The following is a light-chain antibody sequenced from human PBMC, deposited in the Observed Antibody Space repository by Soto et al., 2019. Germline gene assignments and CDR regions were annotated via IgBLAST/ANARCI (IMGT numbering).Light chain of an antibody. V-gene: IGLV1-47*01. CDR1: TPNIGTNY. CDR2: RND. J-gene: IGLJ1*01. CDR3: AAWDDSLSGFHV. Sequence: QSVLTQPPSASGTPGQRVTISCSGSTPNIGTNYVYWYQQLPGTAPKLLIYRNDQRPSGVPDRFSGSKSGTSASLAISGLRSEEEADYFCAAWDDSLSGFHVFGTGTKVTVL.